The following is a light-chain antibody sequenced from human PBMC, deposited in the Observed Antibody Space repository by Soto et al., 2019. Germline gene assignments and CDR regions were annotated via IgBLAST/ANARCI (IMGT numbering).Light chain of an antibody. CDR3: QQYNSYSRT. CDR1: QSISPW. Sequence: DIQMTQSPSTLSASVGDRVTITCRASQSISPWLAWYQQKPGKAPKLLIYKASSLESGVPSRFSGSGSGTEFTLTISGLQPDDFATYFCQQYNSYSRTFGQGTKVQIK. J-gene: IGKJ1*01. CDR2: KAS. V-gene: IGKV1-5*03.